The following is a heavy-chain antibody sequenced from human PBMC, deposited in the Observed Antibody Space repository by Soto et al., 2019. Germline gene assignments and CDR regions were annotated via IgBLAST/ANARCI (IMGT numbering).Heavy chain of an antibody. V-gene: IGHV3-7*03. J-gene: IGHJ2*01. CDR2: IKQDGSEK. CDR3: ARGGVTMVRGVIISRWYFDL. Sequence: EVQLVESGGGLVQPGGSLRLSCAASGFTFSSYWMSWVRQAPGKGLEWVANIKQDGSEKYYVDSVKGRFTISRDNAKNSLYLQMNSLRAEDTAVYYCARGGVTMVRGVIISRWYFDLWGRGTLVTVSS. CDR1: GFTFSSYW. D-gene: IGHD3-10*01.